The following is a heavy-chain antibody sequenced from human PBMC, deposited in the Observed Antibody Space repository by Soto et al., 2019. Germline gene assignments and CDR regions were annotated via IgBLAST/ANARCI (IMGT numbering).Heavy chain of an antibody. Sequence: QVQLVESGGGVVQPGRSLRLSCAASGFTFSSYGMHWVRQAPGKGLEWVAVISYDGSNKYYADSVKGRFTISRDNSKNTLYLQMNSLRAEDTAVYYCAKDGPTPKYCSGGSCYSRAYYYYGMDVWGQGTTVTVSS. CDR1: GFTFSSYG. CDR3: AKDGPTPKYCSGGSCYSRAYYYYGMDV. CDR2: ISYDGSNK. V-gene: IGHV3-30*18. J-gene: IGHJ6*02. D-gene: IGHD2-15*01.